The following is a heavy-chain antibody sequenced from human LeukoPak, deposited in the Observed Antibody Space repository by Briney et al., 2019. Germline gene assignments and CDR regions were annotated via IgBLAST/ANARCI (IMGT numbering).Heavy chain of an antibody. CDR2: INPSGGST. CDR3: ASMLAYCGGDCYFFDY. V-gene: IGHV1-46*01. D-gene: IGHD2-21*02. J-gene: IGHJ4*02. Sequence: ASVKVSCKASGYTFTSYYMHWVRQASGQGLEWMGIINPSGGSTSYAQKFQGRVTMTRDMSTSTVYMELSSLRSEDTAVYYCASMLAYCGGDCYFFDYWGQGTLVTVSS. CDR1: GYTFTSYY.